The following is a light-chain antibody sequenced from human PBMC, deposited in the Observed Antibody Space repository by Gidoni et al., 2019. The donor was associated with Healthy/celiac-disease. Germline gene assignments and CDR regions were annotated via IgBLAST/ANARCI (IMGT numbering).Light chain of an antibody. J-gene: IGKJ1*01. CDR1: QSISSW. CDR3: QQNNSYPWT. V-gene: IGKV1-5*03. Sequence: DIQMTQSPSTLSASVGDRVTITCRASQSISSWLAWYQQKPGKAPKLMIDKASSLESGVPSRFSGRGSGTEFTLTISSLQPDDFATYYCQQNNSYPWTFGQGTKVEIK. CDR2: KAS.